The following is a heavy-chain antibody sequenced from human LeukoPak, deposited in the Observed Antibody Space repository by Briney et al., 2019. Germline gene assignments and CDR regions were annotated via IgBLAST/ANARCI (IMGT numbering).Heavy chain of an antibody. CDR2: IYPGDSDT. D-gene: IGHD5-18*01. CDR3: ARLGLYSYGPLDAFHI. V-gene: IGHV5-51*01. CDR1: GYSFTSYW. Sequence: GESLKISCKGSGYSFTSYWIGWVRQMPGKGLEWMGIIYPGDSDTRYSPSFQGQVTISADKSISTAYLQWSSLKASDTAMYYCARLGLYSYGPLDAFHIWGQGTMVTVSS. J-gene: IGHJ3*02.